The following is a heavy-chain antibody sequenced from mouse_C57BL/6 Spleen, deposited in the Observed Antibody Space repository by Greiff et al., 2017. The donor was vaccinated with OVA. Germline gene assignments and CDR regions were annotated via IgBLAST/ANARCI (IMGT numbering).Heavy chain of an antibody. CDR1: GYAFSSYW. V-gene: IGHV1-80*01. CDR2: IYPGDGDT. D-gene: IGHD2-3*01. J-gene: IGHJ2*01. CDR3: ARVYDGYSDY. Sequence: VKLVESGAELVKPGASVKISCKASGYAFSSYWMNWVKQRPGKGLEWIGQIYPGDGDTNYNGKFKGKATLTADKSSSTAYMQLSSLTSEDSAVYFCARVYDGYSDYWGQGTTLTVSS.